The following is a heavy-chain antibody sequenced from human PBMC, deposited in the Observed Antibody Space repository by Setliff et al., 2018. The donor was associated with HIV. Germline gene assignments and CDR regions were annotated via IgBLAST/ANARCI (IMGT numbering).Heavy chain of an antibody. D-gene: IGHD3-22*01. CDR1: GFAFSTYA. V-gene: IGHV3-23*01. Sequence: GGSLRLSCAASGFAFSTYAMSWVRQAPGKGLEWVSAISDSGGGTYYADSVKGRFTISRDNSKNTLYLQMDSLRAEDTAAYYCAKSGPNYYDYWGQGTLVTVSS. J-gene: IGHJ4*02. CDR3: AKSGPNYYDY. CDR2: ISDSGGGT.